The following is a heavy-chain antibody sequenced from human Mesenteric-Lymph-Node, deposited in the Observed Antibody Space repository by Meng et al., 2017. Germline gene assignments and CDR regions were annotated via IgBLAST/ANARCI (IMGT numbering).Heavy chain of an antibody. CDR3: ARRYGASAYNWFDP. CDR2: INHSGST. D-gene: IGHD4-17*01. Sequence: QVQLQKWGAGLLKPSETLSLTGAVYGGSFSGYYWSWIRQPPGKGLEWIGEINHSGSTNYNPSLKSRVTISVDTSKNQFSLKLSSVTAADTAVYYCARRYGASAYNWFDPWGQGTLVTVSS. V-gene: IGHV4-34*01. CDR1: GGSFSGYY. J-gene: IGHJ5*02.